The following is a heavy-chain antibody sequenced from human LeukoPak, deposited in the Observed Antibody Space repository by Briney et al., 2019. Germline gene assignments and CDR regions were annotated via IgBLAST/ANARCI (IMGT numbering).Heavy chain of an antibody. Sequence: PGGSLRLSCAASGFTFDDYAMHWVRQAPGKGPEWVSLISWDGGSTYYADSVKGRFTISRDNSKNSLYLQMNSLRAEDTALYYCAKGGYSYGHEDYFDYWGQGTLVTVSS. D-gene: IGHD5-18*01. J-gene: IGHJ4*02. V-gene: IGHV3-43D*04. CDR2: ISWDGGST. CDR3: AKGGYSYGHEDYFDY. CDR1: GFTFDDYA.